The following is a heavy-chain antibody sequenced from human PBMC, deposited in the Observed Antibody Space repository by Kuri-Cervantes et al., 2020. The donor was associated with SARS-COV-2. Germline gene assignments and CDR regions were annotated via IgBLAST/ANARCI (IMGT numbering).Heavy chain of an antibody. J-gene: IGHJ4*02. Sequence: ASVKVSCKASGYTFTGYYMHWVRQAPGQGLEWMGWINPSSGGTNYAQKFQGWVTMTRDTSISTVYMELSRLRSDDTAVYYCGRDDDSGSLPDCWGQGTLVTVSS. D-gene: IGHD1-26*01. CDR3: GRDDDSGSLPDC. CDR2: INPSSGGT. CDR1: GYTFTGYY. V-gene: IGHV1-2*04.